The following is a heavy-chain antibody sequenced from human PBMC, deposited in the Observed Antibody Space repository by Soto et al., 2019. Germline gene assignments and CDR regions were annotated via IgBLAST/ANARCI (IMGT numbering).Heavy chain of an antibody. Sequence: SETLSLTCAVYGGSFSVYYWSWILQPPGKGMEWIGEINHSGRTNSNPSLKSRVTISLDKSNTNFSMKLRSVTAADTAVYYCERGFAQGAWGKGTTVTVSS. V-gene: IGHV4-34*01. CDR3: ERGFAQGA. CDR1: GGSFSVYY. D-gene: IGHD3-16*01. J-gene: IGHJ6*04. CDR2: INHSGRT.